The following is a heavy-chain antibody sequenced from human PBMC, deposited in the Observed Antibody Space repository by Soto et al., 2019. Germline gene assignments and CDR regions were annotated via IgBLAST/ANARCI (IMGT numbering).Heavy chain of an antibody. D-gene: IGHD3-3*01. CDR3: ARGRDDYDFWSGTPRSAFDI. CDR1: GGSISSYY. Sequence: PSETLSLTCTVSGGSISSYYWSWIRQPPGKGLEWIGYIYYSGSTNYNPSLKSRVTISVDTSKNQFSLKLSSVTAADTAVYYCARGRDDYDFWSGTPRSAFDIWGQGTMVTVSS. V-gene: IGHV4-59*01. CDR2: IYYSGST. J-gene: IGHJ3*02.